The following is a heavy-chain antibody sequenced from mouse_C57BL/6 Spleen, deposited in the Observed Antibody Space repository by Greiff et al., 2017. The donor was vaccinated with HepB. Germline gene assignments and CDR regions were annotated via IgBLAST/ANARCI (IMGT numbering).Heavy chain of an antibody. J-gene: IGHJ4*01. D-gene: IGHD2-3*01. CDR3: ARGGYDGYPYYYAMDY. Sequence: VQLQQSGPELVKPGASVKISCKASGYTFTDYYMNWVKQSHGKSLEWIGDINPNNGGTSYNQKFKGKATLTVDKSSSTAYMELRSLTSEDSAVYYCARGGYDGYPYYYAMDYWGQGTSVTVSS. CDR1: GYTFTDYY. V-gene: IGHV1-26*01. CDR2: INPNNGGT.